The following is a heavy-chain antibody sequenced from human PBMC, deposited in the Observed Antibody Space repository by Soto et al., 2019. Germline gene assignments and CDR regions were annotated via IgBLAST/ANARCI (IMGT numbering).Heavy chain of an antibody. CDR1: GFTFSSYA. D-gene: IGHD1-1*01. CDR3: ARDRLEMATTWSYYYYGMDV. J-gene: IGHJ6*02. V-gene: IGHV3-30-3*01. CDR2: ISYDGSNK. Sequence: GGSLRLSCAASGFTFSSYAMHWVRQAPGKGLEWVAVISYDGSNKYYADSVKGRFTISRDNSKNTLYLQMNSLRAEDTAVYYCARDRLEMATTWSYYYYGMDVWGQGTTVTVSS.